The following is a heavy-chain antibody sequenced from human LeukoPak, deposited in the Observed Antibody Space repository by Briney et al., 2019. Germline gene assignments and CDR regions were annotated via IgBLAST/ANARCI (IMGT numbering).Heavy chain of an antibody. CDR3: TRDRGAMNGFDY. CDR1: GFSFSSYA. CDR2: TSNHGNDG. Sequence: GGSQTLSYTDSGFSFSSYAMHWVRQSPGKGLEWVAVTSNHGNDGFYADSVKGRFTITRDNSKKTLYLQMDSLRPEDTGVYYCTRDRGAMNGFDYWGQGTLVTVSS. J-gene: IGHJ4*02. D-gene: IGHD2-2*01. V-gene: IGHV3-30*01.